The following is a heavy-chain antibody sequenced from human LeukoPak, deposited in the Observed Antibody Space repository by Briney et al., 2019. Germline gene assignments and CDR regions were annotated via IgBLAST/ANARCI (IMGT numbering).Heavy chain of an antibody. CDR1: GFTFSSYA. J-gene: IGHJ4*02. V-gene: IGHV3-23*01. CDR3: AKIGVTLFAPIGY. D-gene: IGHD3-3*01. Sequence: PWGSLRLSGAGSGFTFSSYAMGWVRQGPGLGLEWVSAISGSGGSTYYADSVKGRFAISRDNSKNTLDLQMNSLRAEDTAVYYCAKIGVTLFAPIGYWGQGTLVTVSS. CDR2: ISGSGGST.